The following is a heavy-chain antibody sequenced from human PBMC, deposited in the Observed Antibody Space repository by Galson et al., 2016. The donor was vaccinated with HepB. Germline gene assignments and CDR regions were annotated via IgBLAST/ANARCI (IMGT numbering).Heavy chain of an antibody. CDR1: GGSFISYY. D-gene: IGHD5-24*01. Sequence: SETLSLTCTVSGGSFISYYWSWIRQPPGKGLEWLGYIYNSGTTHYNPSLKSRVTISVDTSKNQFSLKLSSVTAADTAVYYCGGRPDGYNDYYYSGMDVWGQGTTVTVSS. CDR3: GGRPDGYNDYYYSGMDV. J-gene: IGHJ6*02. V-gene: IGHV4-59*01. CDR2: IYNSGTT.